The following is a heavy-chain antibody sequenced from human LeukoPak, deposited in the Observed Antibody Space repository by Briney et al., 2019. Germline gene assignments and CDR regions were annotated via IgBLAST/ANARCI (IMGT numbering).Heavy chain of an antibody. Sequence: GGTLRLSCAASGFTVSSNYMSWVRQAPGKGLEWVSVMYSGGSTYYADSVKGRFTISRDNSKNTLYLQMNSLRAEDTAVYYCASEGPSKVPGTPCSFDYWGQGTLVTVSS. CDR2: MYSGGST. D-gene: IGHD6-13*01. CDR3: ASEGPSKVPGTPCSFDY. CDR1: GFTVSSNY. V-gene: IGHV3-66*01. J-gene: IGHJ4*02.